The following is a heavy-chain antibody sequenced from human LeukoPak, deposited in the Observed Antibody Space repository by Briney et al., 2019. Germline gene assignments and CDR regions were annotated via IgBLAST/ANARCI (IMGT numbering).Heavy chain of an antibody. CDR3: ARALGVVFDY. Sequence: SQTLSLTCVIYGDSFSSNLATWNWIRQSPSRGLEWLGRTYYRYKWSNDYAVSVNSRLTINPDTSKNHFSLQLRFVTPEDTALYFWARALGVVFDYWGQGTLVTVSS. CDR1: GDSFSSNLAT. D-gene: IGHD2-8*01. CDR2: TYYRYKWSN. J-gene: IGHJ4*02. V-gene: IGHV6-1*01.